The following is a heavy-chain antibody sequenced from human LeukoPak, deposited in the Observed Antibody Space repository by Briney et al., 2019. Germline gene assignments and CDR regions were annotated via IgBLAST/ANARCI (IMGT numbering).Heavy chain of an antibody. CDR2: IYHSGST. Sequence: SETLSLTCAVSGGSISSGGYSWSWIRQPPGKGLEWIGYIYHSGSTYYNPSLKSRVTISVDRSKNQFSLRLSSVTAADTAVYYCARHLIAPPYYFDYWGQGTLVTVSS. CDR3: ARHLIAPPYYFDY. J-gene: IGHJ4*02. V-gene: IGHV4-30-2*01. CDR1: GGSISSGGYS.